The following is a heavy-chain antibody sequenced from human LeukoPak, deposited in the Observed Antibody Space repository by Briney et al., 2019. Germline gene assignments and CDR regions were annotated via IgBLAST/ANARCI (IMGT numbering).Heavy chain of an antibody. J-gene: IGHJ3*01. CDR2: ISHDGTVR. CDR3: TRVGLGVILGDAFDP. V-gene: IGHV3-30*04. D-gene: IGHD3-3*01. CDR1: TIGFRGYA. Sequence: GGSLRLSCVASTIGFRGYAMLWVRRAPGKGLEWVGSISHDGTVRYANSVRGRFIISRDDSKSTLFLQMNSLIVEDTAMYYCTRVGLGVILGDAFDPWGQGTMATVSS.